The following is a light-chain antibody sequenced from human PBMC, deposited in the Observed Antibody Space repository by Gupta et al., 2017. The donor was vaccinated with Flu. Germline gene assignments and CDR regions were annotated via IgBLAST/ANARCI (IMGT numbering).Light chain of an antibody. V-gene: IGKV1-39*01. CDR3: QHRNSAPLT. J-gene: IGKJ1*01. CDR1: QRIGGY. Sequence: DIQMTQSPSFLSAAVGDSVTITCRASQRIGGYLSWYQQRPGEAPKLLIYTDGNGKRGVSSRFSGSGFGTDFALTISQLQPEDFGSYYCQHRNSAPLTFGQGTKVEI. CDR2: TDG.